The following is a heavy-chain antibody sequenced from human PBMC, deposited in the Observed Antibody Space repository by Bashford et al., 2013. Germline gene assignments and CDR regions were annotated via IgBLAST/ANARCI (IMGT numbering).Heavy chain of an antibody. J-gene: IGHJ6*02. D-gene: IGHD1-20*01. Sequence: WVRQMPGKGLEWMGSIYPGDSGIRYSPSFRGQVTISADRSITTAYLQWSSLKASDTAMYYCATGTKWKGVFYYYGMDVWGQGTTVTVSS. V-gene: IGHV5-51*01. CDR2: IYPGDSGI. CDR3: ATGTKWKGVFYYYGMDV.